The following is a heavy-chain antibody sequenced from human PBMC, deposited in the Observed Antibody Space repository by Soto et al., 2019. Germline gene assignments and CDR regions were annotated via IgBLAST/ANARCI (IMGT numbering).Heavy chain of an antibody. V-gene: IGHV1-18*01. J-gene: IGHJ5*02. CDR3: ARVFQGSRWFDP. Sequence: ASVKVSCTASGYTFTNYGISWVRQAPGQGLEWMGWISAYNGNTNYAQKLQGRVTMTTDTSTSTAYMELRSLRSDDTAVYYWARVFQGSRWFDPWGQGTLVTVS. CDR1: GYTFTNYG. D-gene: IGHD2-15*01. CDR2: ISAYNGNT.